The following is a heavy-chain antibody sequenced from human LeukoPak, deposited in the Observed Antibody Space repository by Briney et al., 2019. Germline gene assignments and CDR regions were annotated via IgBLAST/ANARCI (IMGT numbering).Heavy chain of an antibody. CDR2: ISYDGTNK. Sequence: GGSLRLSCAASGFTSNNYAIHWVRQAPGEGLEWVAVISYDGTNKYYADSVKGRFTISRDNSKNTLYLQMNSLRAEDTAVYYCARGDYYGSGSYSDYWGQGTLVTVSS. CDR3: ARGDYYGSGSYSDY. J-gene: IGHJ4*02. D-gene: IGHD3-10*01. CDR1: GFTSNNYA. V-gene: IGHV3-30-3*01.